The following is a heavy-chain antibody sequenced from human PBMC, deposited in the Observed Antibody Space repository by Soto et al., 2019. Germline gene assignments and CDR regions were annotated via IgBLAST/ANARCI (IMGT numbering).Heavy chain of an antibody. J-gene: IGHJ4*02. CDR3: ARGPLAVAGNTRYFDY. CDR2: IYYSGST. CDR1: GGSVSSGSYY. D-gene: IGHD6-19*01. V-gene: IGHV4-61*01. Sequence: QVQLQESGPGLVKPSETLSLTCTVSGGSVSSGSYYWSWIRQPPGKGLEWIGYIYYSGSTNYNPSLKSRVTIAVDTSKNQFSLKLSSVTAADTAVYYCARGPLAVAGNTRYFDYWGQGTLVTVSS.